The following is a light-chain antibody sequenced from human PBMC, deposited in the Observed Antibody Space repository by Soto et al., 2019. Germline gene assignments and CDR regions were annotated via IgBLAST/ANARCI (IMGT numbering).Light chain of an antibody. CDR3: RTCKSSMSAYV. CDR1: SSNIGNSY. Sequence: QSVLTQPPSVSAAPGQKVTISCSGSSSNIGNSYVYWYQQFPGTAPKLLIYDDDKRPSGIPYRFSGSKSGKSATLGITGLQTEDEADYYCRTCKSSMSAYVFGTGTKLTVL. CDR2: DDD. J-gene: IGLJ1*01. V-gene: IGLV1-51*01.